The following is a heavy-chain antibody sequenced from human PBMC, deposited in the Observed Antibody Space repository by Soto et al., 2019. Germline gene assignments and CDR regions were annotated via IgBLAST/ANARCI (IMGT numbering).Heavy chain of an antibody. CDR3: ARRGDRDYGDYSWYFYL. V-gene: IGHV1-46*03. D-gene: IGHD4-17*01. J-gene: IGHJ2*01. Sequence: GQGLEWMGIINPNSGSTSYAQKFQGRVTMTRDTSTSTVYMELSSLRSGDTAVYYCARRGDRDYGDYSWYFYLWGRGTLVTVSS. CDR2: INPNSGST.